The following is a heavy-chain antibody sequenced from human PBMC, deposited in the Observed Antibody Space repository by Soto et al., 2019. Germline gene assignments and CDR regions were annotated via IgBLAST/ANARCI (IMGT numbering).Heavy chain of an antibody. CDR2: IWYDGSNK. J-gene: IGHJ3*02. CDR3: ARDTRTAVGATFGDAFDI. D-gene: IGHD1-26*01. CDR1: GFTFSSYG. Sequence: GGSLRLSCAASGFTFSSYGMHWVRQAPGKGLEWVAVIWYDGSNKYYADSVKGRFTISRDNSKNTLYLQMNSLRAEDTAVYYCARDTRTAVGATFGDAFDIWGQGTMVTVSS. V-gene: IGHV3-33*01.